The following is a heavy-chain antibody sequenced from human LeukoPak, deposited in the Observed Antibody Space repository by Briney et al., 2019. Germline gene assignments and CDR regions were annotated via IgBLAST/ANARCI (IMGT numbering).Heavy chain of an antibody. D-gene: IGHD3-10*01. V-gene: IGHV3-15*01. J-gene: IGHJ3*02. CDR3: TTTLILLWFGDAFDI. Sequence: PGGSLRLSCAASGFTFSNAWMSWVRQAPGKGLEWVGRIKSKTDGGTTDYAAPVKGRFTISRDDSKNTLYLQMNSLNTEDTAVYYCTTTLILLWFGDAFDIWGQGTMVTVSS. CDR2: IKSKTDGGTT. CDR1: GFTFSNAW.